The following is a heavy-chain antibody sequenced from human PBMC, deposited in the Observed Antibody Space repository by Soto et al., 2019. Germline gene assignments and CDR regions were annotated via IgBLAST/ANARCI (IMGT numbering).Heavy chain of an antibody. CDR2: INPNSGGT. J-gene: IGHJ3*02. CDR1: GYTFTGYY. V-gene: IGHV1-2*04. D-gene: IGHD2-21*02. CDR3: ARGGIVVVTAMGTDAFDI. Sequence: ASVKVSCKASGYTFTGYYMHWVRQAPGQGLEWMGWINPNSGGTNYAQKFQGWVTMTRDTSISTAYMELGRLRSDDTAVYYCARGGIVVVTAMGTDAFDIWGQGTMVTVSS.